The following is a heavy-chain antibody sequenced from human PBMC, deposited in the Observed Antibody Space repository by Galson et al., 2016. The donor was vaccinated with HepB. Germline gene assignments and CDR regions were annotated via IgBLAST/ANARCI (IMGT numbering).Heavy chain of an antibody. CDR2: IKEDGSEK. V-gene: IGHV3-7*02. CDR1: EFIFSSYW. Sequence: SLRLSCAASEFIFSSYWMSWVRQAPGKGLEWVADIKEDGSEKYYADSVKGRFTISRDNAKNSLYLQMNSLRAEDTAVYYCAKYSGSYKGYVYWGQGTLVTVSS. J-gene: IGHJ4*02. D-gene: IGHD1-26*01. CDR3: AKYSGSYKGYVY.